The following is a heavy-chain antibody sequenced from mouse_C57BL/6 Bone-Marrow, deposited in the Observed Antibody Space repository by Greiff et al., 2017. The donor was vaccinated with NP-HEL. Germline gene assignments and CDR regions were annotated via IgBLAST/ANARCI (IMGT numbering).Heavy chain of an antibody. CDR2: INPGSGGT. Sequence: QVQLQQSGAELVRPGTSVKVSCKASGYAFTNYLIEWVKQRPGQGLEWIGVINPGSGGTNYNEKFKGKATLTADKSSSTAYMQLSSLTSEDSAVYFCARKGGIVTTSNYYAMDYWGQGTSVTVSS. J-gene: IGHJ4*01. D-gene: IGHD2-5*01. CDR3: ARKGGIVTTSNYYAMDY. CDR1: GYAFTNYL. V-gene: IGHV1-54*01.